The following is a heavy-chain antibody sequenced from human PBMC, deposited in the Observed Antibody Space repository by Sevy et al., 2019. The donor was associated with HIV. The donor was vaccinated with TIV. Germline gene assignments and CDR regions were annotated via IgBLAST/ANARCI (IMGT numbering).Heavy chain of an antibody. V-gene: IGHV3-74*01. J-gene: IGHJ4*02. CDR3: ARSCSGGSCYLFDY. CDR1: GFTFSSYW. Sequence: GGSLRLSCAASGFTFSSYWMHWVRQAPGKGLVCVSRINSDGSSTSYADSVKGRFTISRDNAKNTLYLQMNSLRAEDTAVYYCARSCSGGSCYLFDYWGQGTLVTVSS. D-gene: IGHD2-15*01. CDR2: INSDGSST.